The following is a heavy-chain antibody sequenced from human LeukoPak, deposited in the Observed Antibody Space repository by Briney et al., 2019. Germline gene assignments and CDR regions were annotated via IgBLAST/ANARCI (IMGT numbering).Heavy chain of an antibody. J-gene: IGHJ6*03. CDR3: ARKTPDAYYYYYMDV. CDR1: GGSISSSSYY. Sequence: SETLSLTCTVSGGSISSSSYYWGWIRQPPGKGLEWIGSIYYSGSTYYNPPLKSRVTISVDTSKNQFSLKLSSVTAADTAVYYCARKTPDAYYYYYMDVWGKGTTVTVSS. D-gene: IGHD1-14*01. V-gene: IGHV4-39*07. CDR2: IYYSGST.